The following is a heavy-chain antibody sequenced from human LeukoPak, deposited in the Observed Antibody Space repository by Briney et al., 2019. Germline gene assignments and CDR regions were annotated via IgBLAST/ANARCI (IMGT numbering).Heavy chain of an antibody. D-gene: IGHD5-18*01. V-gene: IGHV1-69*04. CDR1: GGTFSNYV. CDR2: IIPILSRA. CDR3: ARDGLNVDTAMVD. Sequence: GASVKVSCKASGGTFSNYVINWVRQAPGQGLEWMGRIIPILSRANYPQKLQGRVTMTTDTSTSTAYMELRSLRSDDTAVYYCARDGLNVDTAMVDWGQGTLVTVSS. J-gene: IGHJ4*02.